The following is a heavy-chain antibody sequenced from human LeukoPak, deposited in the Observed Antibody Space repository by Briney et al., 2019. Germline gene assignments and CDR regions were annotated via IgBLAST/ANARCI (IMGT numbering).Heavy chain of an antibody. CDR3: ARGPTRYYFDY. CDR2: IYYSGNT. J-gene: IGHJ4*02. V-gene: IGHV4-59*01. CDR1: GGSTTNYY. Sequence: SETLSLTCTVSGGSTTNYYWSWIRQPPGKGLEWIGYIYYSGNTNCNPSLKSRVTISVETSNNQFSLNLSSVTAADTAVYYCARGPTRYYFDYWGQGTLVTVSS.